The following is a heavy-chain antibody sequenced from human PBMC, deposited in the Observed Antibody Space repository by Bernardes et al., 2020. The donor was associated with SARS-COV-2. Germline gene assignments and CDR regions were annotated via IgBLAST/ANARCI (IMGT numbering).Heavy chain of an antibody. D-gene: IGHD3-22*01. Sequence: SETLSLICTVSGGSISSYYWSWIRQPPGKGLEWIGYIYYSGSTNYNPSLKSRVSISVDTSRNHFSLKLSSVTAADTAVYYCARPVYDSGGWDAFDIWGQGTMVTVSS. CDR3: ARPVYDSGGWDAFDI. J-gene: IGHJ3*02. V-gene: IGHV4-59*01. CDR1: GGSISSYY. CDR2: IYYSGST.